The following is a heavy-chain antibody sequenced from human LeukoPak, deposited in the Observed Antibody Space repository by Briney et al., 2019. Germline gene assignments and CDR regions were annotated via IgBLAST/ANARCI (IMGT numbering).Heavy chain of an antibody. CDR2: ISNSGST. D-gene: IGHD2-8*01. CDR1: GGSISSSSYY. CDR3: ASDTNGGWYYFDL. Sequence: SETLSLTCTVSGGSISSSSYYWGWIRQSPGKGLEWIGYISNSGSTKYNPSLKSRVTISVDTSKNQFSLKLNSVTVADTAVYYCASDTNGGWYYFDLWGQGTLVTVSS. V-gene: IGHV4-61*05. J-gene: IGHJ4*02.